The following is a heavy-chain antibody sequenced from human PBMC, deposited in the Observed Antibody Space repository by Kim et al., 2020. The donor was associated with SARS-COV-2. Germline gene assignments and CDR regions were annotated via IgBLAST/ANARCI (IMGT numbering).Heavy chain of an antibody. Sequence: GGSLRLSCTASGFTFGDYAMTWVRQAPGKGLECVGFIRSKTYGGTTEYAASVKGRFTISRDDSNSIAYLQMNSLKSEDTVVYYCTRALTSSWYDSWGQGTLVTVSS. CDR2: IRSKTYGGTT. J-gene: IGHJ5*01. V-gene: IGHV3-49*04. CDR3: TRALTSSWYDS. CDR1: GFTFGDYA. D-gene: IGHD2-2*01.